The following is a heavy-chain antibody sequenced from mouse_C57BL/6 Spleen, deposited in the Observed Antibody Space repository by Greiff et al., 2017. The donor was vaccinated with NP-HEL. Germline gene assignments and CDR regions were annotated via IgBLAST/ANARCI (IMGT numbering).Heavy chain of an antibody. D-gene: IGHD2-3*01. J-gene: IGHJ4*01. CDR1: GFTFSSYA. Sequence: EVKLVESGGGLVKPGGSLKLSCAASGFTFSSYAMSWVRQTPEKRLEWVATISDGGSYTYYPDNVKGRFTISRDNAKNNLYLQMSHLKSEDTAMYCCGRNDGGSYAMDYWGQGTSVTVSS. CDR3: GRNDGGSYAMDY. CDR2: ISDGGSYT. V-gene: IGHV5-4*03.